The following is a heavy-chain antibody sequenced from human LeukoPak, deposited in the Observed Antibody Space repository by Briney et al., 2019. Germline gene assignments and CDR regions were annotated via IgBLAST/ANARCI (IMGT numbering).Heavy chain of an antibody. J-gene: IGHJ6*02. CDR3: TRGPRQLWLYYGMDV. CDR2: IRSKAYGGTT. D-gene: IGHD5-18*01. CDR1: GFTFGDHA. Sequence: GGSLRLSCTASGFTFGDHAMSWVRQAPGKGLEWVGFIRSKAYGGTTEYAASVKGRFTISRGDSKSIAYLQMNSLKTEDTAVYYCTRGPRQLWLYYGMDVWGQGTTVIVSS. V-gene: IGHV3-49*04.